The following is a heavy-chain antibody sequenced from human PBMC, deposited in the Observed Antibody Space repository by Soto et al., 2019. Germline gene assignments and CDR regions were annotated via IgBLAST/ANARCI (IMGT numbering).Heavy chain of an antibody. CDR2: ISGSGGST. CDR1: GFTFSSYA. Sequence: GGSLRLSCAASGFTFSSYAMSWVRQAPGKGLEWVSAISGSGGSTYYADSVKGRFTISRDNSKKTLYLQMNSLRAEDTAVYYCAKDTRGSTGGDAFDIWGQGTMVTVSS. V-gene: IGHV3-23*01. CDR3: AKDTRGSTGGDAFDI. D-gene: IGHD3-16*01. J-gene: IGHJ3*02.